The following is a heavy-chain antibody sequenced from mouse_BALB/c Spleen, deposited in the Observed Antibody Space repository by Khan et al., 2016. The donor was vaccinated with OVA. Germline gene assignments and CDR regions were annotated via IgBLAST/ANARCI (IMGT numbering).Heavy chain of an antibody. CDR2: IGAGGST. Sequence: VELVESGPGLVAPSQSLSITCTVSGFSLTSYGVHWVRQPPGKGLEWRGVIGAGGSTNYNSALMSRLSISKDNSKSQVFLKMNSLQTDDTAMYYCARLEDIWGQGTTLTVSS. J-gene: IGHJ2*01. D-gene: IGHD1-3*01. CDR1: GFSLTSYG. CDR3: ARLEDI. V-gene: IGHV2-9*02.